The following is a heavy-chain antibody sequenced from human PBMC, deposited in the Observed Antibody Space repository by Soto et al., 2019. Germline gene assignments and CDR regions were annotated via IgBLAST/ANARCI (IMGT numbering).Heavy chain of an antibody. Sequence: SVKVSCKASGGTFSSYTISWVRQAPGQGLEWMGRIIPILGIANYAQKFQGRVTITADKSTSTAYMELSSLRSEDTAVYYCAREDRGYSYEGTYYYYGMDVWGQGTTVTVSS. CDR3: AREDRGYSYEGTYYYYGMDV. J-gene: IGHJ6*02. CDR2: IIPILGIA. CDR1: GGTFSSYT. V-gene: IGHV1-69*04. D-gene: IGHD5-18*01.